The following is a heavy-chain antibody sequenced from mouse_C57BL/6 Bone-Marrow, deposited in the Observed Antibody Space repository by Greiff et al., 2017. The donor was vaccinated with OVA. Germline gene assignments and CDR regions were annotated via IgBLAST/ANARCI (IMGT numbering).Heavy chain of an antibody. Sequence: QVQLQQPGAELVMPGSSVKLSCKASGYTFTSYWMHWVKQRPGQGLEWIGEIDPSDSYTNYNQKFKGKSTLTVDKSSSTAYMQLSSLTSEDSAVYYCARKSDSKRPMDYWGQGTSATVSS. CDR3: ARKSDSKRPMDY. D-gene: IGHD2-13*01. V-gene: IGHV1-69*01. CDR2: IDPSDSYT. CDR1: GYTFTSYW. J-gene: IGHJ4*01.